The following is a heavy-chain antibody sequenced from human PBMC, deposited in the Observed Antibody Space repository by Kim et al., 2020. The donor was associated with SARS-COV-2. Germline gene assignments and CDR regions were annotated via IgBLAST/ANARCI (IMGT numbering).Heavy chain of an antibody. D-gene: IGHD3-22*01. Sequence: SETLSLTCSVSGGSFSSYYWSWIRQPPGKGLEWIGYIHYSGTTSLNPSLKSRLAISADTSKNQFSLKLSSMTAADTAVYYCASDSRVGMAVWGQGTTVTVSS. CDR2: IHYSGTT. V-gene: IGHV4-59*01. CDR3: ASDSRVGMAV. CDR1: GGSFSSYY. J-gene: IGHJ6*02.